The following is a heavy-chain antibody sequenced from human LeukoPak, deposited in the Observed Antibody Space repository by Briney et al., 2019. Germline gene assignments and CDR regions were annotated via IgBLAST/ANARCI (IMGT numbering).Heavy chain of an antibody. CDR3: ARTYCSAGTCFGGFDY. CDR1: GDSISSGNHY. Sequence: SGTLSLTCTVSGDSISSGNHYWSWIRQPPGKGLEWIGYVHYSGTAYYNPSLRSRVSVSVDTSKNQFSLKLSSVSAADTALYYCARTYCSAGTCFGGFDYWGQGTLVSVSS. D-gene: IGHD2-15*01. CDR2: VHYSGTA. J-gene: IGHJ4*02. V-gene: IGHV4-30-4*01.